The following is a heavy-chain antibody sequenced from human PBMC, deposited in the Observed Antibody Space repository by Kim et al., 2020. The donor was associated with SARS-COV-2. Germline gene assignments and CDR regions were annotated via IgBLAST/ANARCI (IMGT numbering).Heavy chain of an antibody. CDR2: ISYDGRNK. D-gene: IGHD4-17*01. J-gene: IGHJ6*02. CDR3: ARGNYGESVSISDYYNGMVV. Sequence: GGSLRLSCAASGLTFHNSAMNWVRQAPGKGLEWVAVISYDGRNKDYADSVKGRFTISRDNSKSTLDLQMNSLRVEYTALYYCARGNYGESVSISDYYNGMVVCGQGTTITVSS. CDR1: GLTFHNSA. V-gene: IGHV3-30-3*01.